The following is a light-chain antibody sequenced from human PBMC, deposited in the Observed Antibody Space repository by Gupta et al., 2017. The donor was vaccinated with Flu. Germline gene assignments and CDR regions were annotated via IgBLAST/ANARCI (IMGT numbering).Light chain of an antibody. J-gene: IGKJ5*01. V-gene: IGKV3-11*01. CDR1: QSVSSY. CDR2: DAS. CDR3: QQRGNWPPIT. Sequence: DIVLTQSPATLSLSPGERATLSCRASQSVSSYLAWYQQKPGQPPRLLIYDASNRATGIPARFSGSGSGTDFTLTISGLGPEDFALYYCQQRGNWPPITFGQGTRLEIK.